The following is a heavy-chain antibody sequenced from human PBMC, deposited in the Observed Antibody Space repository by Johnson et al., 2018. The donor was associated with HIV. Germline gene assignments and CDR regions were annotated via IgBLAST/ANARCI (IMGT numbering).Heavy chain of an antibody. J-gene: IGHJ3*02. CDR3: ARDCSSTGCYEFDTSDI. V-gene: IGHV3-13*01. Sequence: VQLVESGGDLVQPGGSLRLSCAASGFTFSSYDMHWVRQATGKGLEWVSAIGTACDTYYPGSVKGRFTISRDNAKNSLYLQMNSLRAEDTALYYCARDCSSTGCYEFDTSDIWGQGTMVTVSS. CDR2: IGTACDT. CDR1: GFTFSSYD. D-gene: IGHD2-2*01.